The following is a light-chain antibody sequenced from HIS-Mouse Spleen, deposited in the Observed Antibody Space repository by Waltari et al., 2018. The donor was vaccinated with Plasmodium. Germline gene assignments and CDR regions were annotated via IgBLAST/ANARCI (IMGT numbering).Light chain of an antibody. V-gene: IGLV2-8*01. CDR1: SSDVGGYNY. Sequence: QSALTQPPSASGSPGQSVTISCTGTSSDVGGYNYVSWYQQHPGKAPKRMIYEVSKRPSGVPDRFSGSKSGNTASLTVSGLQAEDEADYYCSSYAGSNNLVVGGGTKLTVL. CDR2: EVS. J-gene: IGLJ2*01. CDR3: SSYAGSNNLV.